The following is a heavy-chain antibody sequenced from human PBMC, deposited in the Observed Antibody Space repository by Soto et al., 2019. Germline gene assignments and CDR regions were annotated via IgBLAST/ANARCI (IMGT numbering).Heavy chain of an antibody. Sequence: QVQLVQSGAEVKKPGASVKVSCKASGYRFTSYDINWVRQATGQGLEWMGWMNPKSGNTGNAQKFQARVTMTMDTSISTAYMELNSLRPDDTAVYYCARAAASLDPWGQGTLVTVSS. J-gene: IGHJ5*02. CDR3: ARAAASLDP. V-gene: IGHV1-8*01. CDR1: GYRFTSYD. CDR2: MNPKSGNT. D-gene: IGHD6-25*01.